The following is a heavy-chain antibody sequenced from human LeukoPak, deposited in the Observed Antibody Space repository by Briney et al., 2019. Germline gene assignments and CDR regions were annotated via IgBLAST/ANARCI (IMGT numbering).Heavy chain of an antibody. CDR1: GYTFSGYA. V-gene: IGHV1-3*03. CDR3: ARGGPNSGGWTLDH. Sequence: GASVKVSCKTSGYTFSGYAMHWVRQAPGQRLEWMGCINGDNGNTQYSQKFQGRVTFTRDTSASTAYMELSSLTSEDMSVFYCARGGPNSGGWTLDHWGQGTLVSVSS. J-gene: IGHJ4*02. D-gene: IGHD6-19*01. CDR2: INGDNGNT.